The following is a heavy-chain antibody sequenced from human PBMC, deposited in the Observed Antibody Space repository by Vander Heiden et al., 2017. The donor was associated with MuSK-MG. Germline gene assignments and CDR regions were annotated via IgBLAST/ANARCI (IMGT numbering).Heavy chain of an antibody. CDR2: MNPNSGNT. CDR1: GYTFPSYA. Sequence: QVQLVQSGAEVKKPGASVKVSCKASGYTFPSYAINWVRQATGQGLEWMGWMNPNSGNTGYAQKFQGRVTMTRNTSISTAYMELSSLRSEDTAVYYCARGFRYCSSNSCYKDYYYGMDVWGQGTTVTVAS. J-gene: IGHJ6*02. D-gene: IGHD2-2*02. V-gene: IGHV1-8*01. CDR3: ARGFRYCSSNSCYKDYYYGMDV.